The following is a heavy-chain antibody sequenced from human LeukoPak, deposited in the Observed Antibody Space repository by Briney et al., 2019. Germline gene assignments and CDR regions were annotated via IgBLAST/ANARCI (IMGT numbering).Heavy chain of an antibody. V-gene: IGHV3-30*04. CDR1: GFSFNSYP. CDR2: TSNDGNNK. Sequence: GGSLRLSCAASGFSFNSYPMHWVRQAPGKGLEWVAVTSNDGNNKYYADSVKGRFTISRDNSNNTLSLQMNGLRVEDTAVYYCARPDDSESFYRANHYWGRGTLVTVS. D-gene: IGHD3-10*01. J-gene: IGHJ4*02. CDR3: ARPDDSESFYRANHY.